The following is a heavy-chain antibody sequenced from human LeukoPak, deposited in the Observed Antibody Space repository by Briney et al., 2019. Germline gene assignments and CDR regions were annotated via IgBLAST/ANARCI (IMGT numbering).Heavy chain of an antibody. CDR2: IYHSGST. J-gene: IGHJ4*02. CDR1: GGSISSSNW. V-gene: IGHV4-4*02. Sequence: SGTLSLTCAVSGGSISSSNWWSWVRQPPGKGLEWMGEIYHSGSTNYNPSLKSRVTISVDKSKNQFSLKLSSVTAADTAVYYCARAALGYYDILTGRTVFDYWGQGTLVTVSS. CDR3: ARAALGYYDILTGRTVFDY. D-gene: IGHD3-9*01.